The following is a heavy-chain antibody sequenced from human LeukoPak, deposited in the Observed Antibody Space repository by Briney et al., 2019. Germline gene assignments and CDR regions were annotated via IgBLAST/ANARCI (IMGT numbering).Heavy chain of an antibody. CDR1: GGSFSGYY. D-gene: IGHD4-23*01. J-gene: IGHJ4*02. CDR3: ARGWNGGSFDY. Sequence: NPSETLSLTCAVYGGSFSGYYWSWIRQPPGKGLEWIGEINHSGSTNYNPSLKSRVTISVDTSKNQFSLKLSSVTAADTAVYYCARGWNGGSFDYRGQGTLVTVSS. V-gene: IGHV4-34*01. CDR2: INHSGST.